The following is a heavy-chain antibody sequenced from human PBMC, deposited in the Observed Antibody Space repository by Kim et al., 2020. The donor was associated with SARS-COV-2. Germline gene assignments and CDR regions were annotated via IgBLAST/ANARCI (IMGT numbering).Heavy chain of an antibody. CDR3: ARGTREGYNDY. CDR1: GDSTSTYY. J-gene: IGHJ4*02. Sequence: SETLSLTCNVSGDSTSTYYWSWIRQPPGKGPEWIGYIYYSGSTDYNPSLKSRGTISLDTAKNQFSLKLSSVTAADTAVYYCARGTREGYNDYWGQGTLVTVSS. V-gene: IGHV4-59*01. CDR2: IYYSGST. D-gene: IGHD5-12*01.